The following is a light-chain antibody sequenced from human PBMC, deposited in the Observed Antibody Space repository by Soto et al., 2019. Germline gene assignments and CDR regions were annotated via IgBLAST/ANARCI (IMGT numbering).Light chain of an antibody. CDR2: RDY. Sequence: SYELTQPLSVSVALGQTARITCGGNNIGSKDVHWYQQRPGQAPLLVIYRDYNRPSWIPERFSGSNSGNTATLTISRVQAGDEADYYCQVWDSSTVVFGGGTKVTVL. V-gene: IGLV3-9*01. J-gene: IGLJ2*01. CDR1: NIGSKD. CDR3: QVWDSSTVV.